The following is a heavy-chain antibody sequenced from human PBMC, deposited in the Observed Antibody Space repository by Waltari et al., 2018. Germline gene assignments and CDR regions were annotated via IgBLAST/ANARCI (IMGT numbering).Heavy chain of an antibody. CDR1: GYTSTGYS. J-gene: IGHJ4*02. V-gene: IGHV1-2*06. CDR3: ARDRDGGSGY. Sequence: QVPLVQSGAEVKKPGAAVRVHCHASGYTSTGYSMPWVRQAPGQGLEWMGRINPNSGGTNYAQKFQGRVTMTRDTSISTAYMELSRLRSDDTAVYYCARDRDGGSGYWGQGTLVTVSS. CDR2: INPNSGGT. D-gene: IGHD1-26*01.